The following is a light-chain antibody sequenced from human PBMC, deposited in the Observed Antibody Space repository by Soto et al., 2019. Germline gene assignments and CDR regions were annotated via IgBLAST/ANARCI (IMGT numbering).Light chain of an antibody. V-gene: IGLV1-40*01. Sequence: QSVLTQPPSVSGAPGQRVTISCNGSSYNIGAGYDVHWYQQLPGTAPKRLIYGNSNRPSGVPDRFSGSKSGTSASLAITGLQAEDEADYYCQSYDSSLSAVVFGGGTQLTVL. CDR1: SYNIGAGYD. J-gene: IGLJ2*01. CDR3: QSYDSSLSAVV. CDR2: GNS.